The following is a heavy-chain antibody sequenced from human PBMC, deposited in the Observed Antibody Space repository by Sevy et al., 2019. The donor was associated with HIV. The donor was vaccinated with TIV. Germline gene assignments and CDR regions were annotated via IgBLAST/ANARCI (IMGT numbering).Heavy chain of an antibody. CDR1: GASITSGDYY. Sequence: SETLSLTCTVSGASITSGDYYWNWLRQAPGKGPEWIGYVYHSVSIFYNPSLQSRATVSIDTSKNQFSLKLSSVIAADTAVYYCARESGRTYLLIDNWGPGTLVTVSS. D-gene: IGHD3-3*01. CDR2: VYHSVSI. V-gene: IGHV4-30-4*01. CDR3: ARESGRTYLLIDN. J-gene: IGHJ4*02.